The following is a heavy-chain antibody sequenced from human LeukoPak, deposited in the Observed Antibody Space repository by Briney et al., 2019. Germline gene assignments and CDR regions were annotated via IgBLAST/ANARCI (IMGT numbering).Heavy chain of an antibody. Sequence: GGSLRLSCAASGFTFNTYAMSWIRQAPGKGLEWVSAITGSGGATFYADSVKGRFTISRDNSKNTLYLQMNSLRAEDTAVYYCARDRDSGSLDYWGQGTLVTVSS. CDR3: ARDRDSGSLDY. D-gene: IGHD1-26*01. J-gene: IGHJ4*02. CDR1: GFTFNTYA. V-gene: IGHV3-23*01. CDR2: ITGSGGAT.